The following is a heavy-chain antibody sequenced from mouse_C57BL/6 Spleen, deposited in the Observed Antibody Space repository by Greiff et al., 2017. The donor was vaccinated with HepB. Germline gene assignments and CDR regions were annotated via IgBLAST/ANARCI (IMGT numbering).Heavy chain of an antibody. J-gene: IGHJ1*03. CDR3: ARRNYDYWYFDV. CDR2: IYPGSGST. V-gene: IGHV1-55*01. D-gene: IGHD2-4*01. Sequence: QVQLKQPGAELVKPGASVKMSCKASGYPFTSYWITWVKQRPGQGLEWLGDIYPGSGSTNYNEKFKSTATLTVDTAASTAYMQLSSLTSEDSAVYYCARRNYDYWYFDVWGTGTTVTVSS. CDR1: GYPFTSYW.